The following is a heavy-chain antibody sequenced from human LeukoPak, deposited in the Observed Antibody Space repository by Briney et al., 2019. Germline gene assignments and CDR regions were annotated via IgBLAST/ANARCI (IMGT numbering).Heavy chain of an antibody. Sequence: GGSLRLSCAASGFTFSNYAMHWVRQAPGKGLEWVAVISYDGNNKYYTDSVKGRFTVSRDNSKGTLYLQMNSLRGDDTAVYYCAKDVGKWESLHFFDYWGQGTLVTVSS. J-gene: IGHJ4*02. CDR2: ISYDGNNK. D-gene: IGHD1-26*01. CDR1: GFTFSNYA. V-gene: IGHV3-30-3*01. CDR3: AKDVGKWESLHFFDY.